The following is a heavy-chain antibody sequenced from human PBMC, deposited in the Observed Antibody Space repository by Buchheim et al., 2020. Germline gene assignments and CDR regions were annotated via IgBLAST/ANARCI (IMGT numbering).Heavy chain of an antibody. Sequence: QVQLVESGGGVVQPGRSLRLSCAASGFTFSSYGMHWVRLAPGKGLEWVAVIWYDGSNKYYADSVKGRFTISRDNSKNTLYLQMNSLRAEDTAVYYCARDPEYIAAAGHYFDYWGQGTL. CDR1: GFTFSSYG. D-gene: IGHD6-13*01. CDR2: IWYDGSNK. V-gene: IGHV3-33*01. J-gene: IGHJ4*02. CDR3: ARDPEYIAAAGHYFDY.